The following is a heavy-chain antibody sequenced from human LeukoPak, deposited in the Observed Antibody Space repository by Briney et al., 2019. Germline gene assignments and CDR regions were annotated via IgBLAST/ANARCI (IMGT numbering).Heavy chain of an antibody. J-gene: IGHJ4*02. D-gene: IGHD3-10*01. V-gene: IGHV4-39*07. CDR3: ARVRREVLWFGELKPYYFDY. CDR1: GGSISSNSHY. Sequence: SETLSLTCIVSGGSISSNSHYWGWIRQPPGKGLEWIGSIYSSGTTNYNPSLKSRVTISVDTSKNQFSLKLSSVIAADTAVYYCARVRREVLWFGELKPYYFDYWGQGTLVTVSS. CDR2: IYSSGTT.